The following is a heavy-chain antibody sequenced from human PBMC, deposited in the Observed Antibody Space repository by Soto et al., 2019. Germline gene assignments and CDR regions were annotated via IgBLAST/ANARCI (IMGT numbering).Heavy chain of an antibody. V-gene: IGHV1-69*13. Sequence: ASVKVSCKSSGGTFNSFAFSWVRQAPGEGLEWMGGLIVILGSTNYAQKFEGRVTITADEASSTAYMGVSDLRSEDTALYFCASGYYDSSGYSIDYWGQGTQVTVSS. CDR3: ASGYYDSSGYSIDY. CDR2: LIVILGST. CDR1: GGTFNSFA. J-gene: IGHJ4*02. D-gene: IGHD3-22*01.